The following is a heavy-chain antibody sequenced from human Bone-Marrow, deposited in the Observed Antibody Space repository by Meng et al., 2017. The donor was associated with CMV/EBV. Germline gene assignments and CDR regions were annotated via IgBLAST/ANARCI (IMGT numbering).Heavy chain of an antibody. CDR1: GFTFSSYS. D-gene: IGHD1-26*01. Sequence: GESLKISCAASGFTFSSYSMSWVRQAPGKGLEWVANIKQDGSEKYYLDPVKGRFTISRDNAKNSLYLQMNSLRAEDTAVYYCARDLRFSAWELRWFDPWGQGTLVTVSS. CDR3: ARDLRFSAWELRWFDP. J-gene: IGHJ5*02. V-gene: IGHV3-7*01. CDR2: IKQDGSEK.